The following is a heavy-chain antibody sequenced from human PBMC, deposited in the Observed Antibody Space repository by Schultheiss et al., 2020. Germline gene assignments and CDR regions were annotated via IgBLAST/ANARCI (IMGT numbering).Heavy chain of an antibody. J-gene: IGHJ5*02. D-gene: IGHD3-16*01. CDR2: IYYSGST. V-gene: IGHV4-59*01. CDR3: ARGLGFGGA. Sequence: SETLSLTCAVYGGSFSGYYWSWIRQPPGKGLEWIGYIYYSGSTNYNPSLKSRVTISVDTSKNQFSLKLSSVTAADTAVYYCARGLGFGGAWGQGTLVTVSS. CDR1: GGSFSGYY.